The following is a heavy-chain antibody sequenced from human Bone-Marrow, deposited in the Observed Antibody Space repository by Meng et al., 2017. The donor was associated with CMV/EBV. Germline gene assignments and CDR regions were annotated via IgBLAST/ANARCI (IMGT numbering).Heavy chain of an antibody. V-gene: IGHV3-23*01. Sequence: GESLKISCAASGFTFSSYAMHWVRQAPGKGLEWVSLISGRGDNIYYADAVKGRFTISRDNSKNTLYLQINNLRAEDTAVYYCAKDGSTSFYYNYGMDVWGQGTTVTVSS. CDR1: GFTFSSYA. CDR3: AKDGSTSFYYNYGMDV. J-gene: IGHJ6*02. D-gene: IGHD2-2*01. CDR2: ISGRGDNI.